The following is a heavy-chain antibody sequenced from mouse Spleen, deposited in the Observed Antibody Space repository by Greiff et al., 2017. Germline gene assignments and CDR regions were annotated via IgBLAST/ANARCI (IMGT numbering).Heavy chain of an antibody. Sequence: EVKLVESGGGLVQPGGSLKLSCATSGFTFSDYYMYWVRQTPEKRLEWVAYISNGGGSTYYPDTVKGRFTISRDNAKNTLYLQMSRLKSEDTAMYYCARHNYALDYWGQGTTLTVSS. J-gene: IGHJ2*01. V-gene: IGHV5-12*02. CDR3: ARHNYALDY. CDR2: ISNGGGST. CDR1: GFTFSDYY. D-gene: IGHD2-1*01.